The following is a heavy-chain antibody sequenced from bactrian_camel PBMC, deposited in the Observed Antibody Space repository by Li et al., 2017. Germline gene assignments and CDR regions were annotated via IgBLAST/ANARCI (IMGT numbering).Heavy chain of an antibody. J-gene: IGHJ6*01. CDR1: GTTWCRYA. Sequence: HVQLVESGGGSVQAGGSLRLSCAASGTTWCRYAMSWYRQTPGKEREGVAVIDSDGLAKYADSVKGRFTISQDNAKNMLYLEMNSLKPEDTAMYYCAVDQPCDYCRGGSCPYRSSYGYWGQGTQVTVS. CDR2: IDSDGLA. D-gene: IGHD7*01. CDR3: AVDQPCDYCRGGSCPYRSSYGY. V-gene: IGHV3S53*01.